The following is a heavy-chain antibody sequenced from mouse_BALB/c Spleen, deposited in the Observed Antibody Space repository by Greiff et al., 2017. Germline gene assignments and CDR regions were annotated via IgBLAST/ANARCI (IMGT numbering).Heavy chain of an antibody. CDR3: AKQRIRYYGYERYWYFDV. Sequence: EVHLVESGGGLVKPGGSLKLSCAASGFAFSSYDMSWVRQTPEKRLEWVAYISSGGGSTYYPDTVKGRFTISRDNAKNTLYLKMSSLKSEDTAMYYCAKQRIRYYGYERYWYFDVWGAGTTVTVSS. D-gene: IGHD1-2*01. CDR1: GFAFSSYD. J-gene: IGHJ1*01. CDR2: ISSGGGST. V-gene: IGHV5-12-1*01.